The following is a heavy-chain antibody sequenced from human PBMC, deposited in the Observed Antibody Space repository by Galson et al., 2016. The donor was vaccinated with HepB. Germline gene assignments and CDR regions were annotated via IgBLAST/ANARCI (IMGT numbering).Heavy chain of an antibody. J-gene: IGHJ6*02. CDR2: INAGNGNT. V-gene: IGHV1-3*01. D-gene: IGHD6-6*01. Sequence: SVKVSCKASGYTFTSYAMHWVRQAPGQRLEWMGWINAGNGNTKYSQKFQGRVTITRDTSASTVYMELSSLRSEDTAVYYCARVKIGSSSGGYYYGMDVWGQGTTVTVSS. CDR1: GYTFTSYA. CDR3: ARVKIGSSSGGYYYGMDV.